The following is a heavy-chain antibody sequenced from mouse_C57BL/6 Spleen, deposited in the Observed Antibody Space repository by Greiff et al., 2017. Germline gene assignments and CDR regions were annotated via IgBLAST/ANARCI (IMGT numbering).Heavy chain of an antibody. V-gene: IGHV1-59*01. CDR1: GYTFTSYW. Sequence: VQLQQPGAELVRPGTSVKLSCKASGYTFTSYWMHWVKQRPGQGLEWIGLIDPSDSYTNYNQKFKGKATLTVDTSSSTAYMQLSSLTSEDSAVYYCARTHYGNSWFAYWGQGTLVTVSA. CDR3: ARTHYGNSWFAY. D-gene: IGHD2-1*01. CDR2: IDPSDSYT. J-gene: IGHJ3*01.